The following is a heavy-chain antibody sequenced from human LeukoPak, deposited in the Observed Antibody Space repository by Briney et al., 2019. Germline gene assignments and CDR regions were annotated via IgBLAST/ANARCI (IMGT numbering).Heavy chain of an antibody. CDR1: GFTFSNAW. D-gene: IGHD6-13*01. CDR3: TTELRGIAAAGYYYYGMDV. J-gene: IGHJ6*04. Sequence: GGSLRLSCAASGFTFSNAWTSWVRQAPGKGLEWVGRIKRKTDGGTTDYAAPVKGRFTISRDDSKNTLYLQMNSLKTEDTAVYYCTTELRGIAAAGYYYYGMDVWGKGTTVTVSS. CDR2: IKRKTDGGTT. V-gene: IGHV3-15*01.